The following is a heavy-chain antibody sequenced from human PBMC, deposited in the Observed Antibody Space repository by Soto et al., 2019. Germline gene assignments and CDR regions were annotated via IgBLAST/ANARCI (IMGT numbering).Heavy chain of an antibody. CDR1: GYSFTSYW. CDR2: IYPGDSDT. V-gene: IGHV5-51*01. D-gene: IGHD6-6*01. J-gene: IGHJ5*02. Sequence: GESLKISCKASGYSFTSYWIGWVRQTPGKGLEWMGIIYPGDSDTRYSPSFQGQVTISADKSISTAYLQWSSLKASDTAIYYCARHGSIAAGPNWFDPWGQGTLVTVSS. CDR3: ARHGSIAAGPNWFDP.